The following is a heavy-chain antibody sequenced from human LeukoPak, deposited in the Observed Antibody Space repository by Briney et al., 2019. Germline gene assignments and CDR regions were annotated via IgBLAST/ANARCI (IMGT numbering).Heavy chain of an antibody. CDR1: GFTVSSNY. V-gene: IGHV3-53*01. CDR2: MYSGGST. J-gene: IGHJ6*02. CDR3: ASWVMVRGLYGMDV. D-gene: IGHD3-10*01. Sequence: GGSLRLSCAASGFTVSSNYMSWVRQAPGKGLEWVSVMYSGGSTYYADSVKGRFTISRDNSKNTLYPQMNSLRAEDTAVYYCASWVMVRGLYGMDVWGQGTTVTVSS.